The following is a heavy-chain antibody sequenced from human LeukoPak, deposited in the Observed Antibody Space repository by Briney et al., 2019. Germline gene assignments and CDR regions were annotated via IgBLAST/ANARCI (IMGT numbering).Heavy chain of an antibody. CDR3: ARAYGGNSHYLEY. V-gene: IGHV4-38-2*02. Sequence: TSSETLSLTCTVSGYSISSGYYWGWIRQPPGKGLEWIGSIYHSGSTYYNPSLKSRVTISLDMSKNQFSLKLSSVTAADTAVYYCARAYGGNSHYLEYWGQGTLVTVSS. J-gene: IGHJ4*02. D-gene: IGHD4-23*01. CDR2: IYHSGST. CDR1: GYSISSGYY.